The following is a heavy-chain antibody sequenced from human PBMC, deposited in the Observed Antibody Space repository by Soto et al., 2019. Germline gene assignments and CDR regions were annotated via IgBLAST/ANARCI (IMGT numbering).Heavy chain of an antibody. CDR1: GFPFSSYG. J-gene: IGHJ5*02. Sequence: GGSLRLSCAASGFPFSSYGMHWVRQAPGKGLEWVAVIWYDGSNKYYADSVKGRFTISRDNSKNTLYLQMNSLRAEDTAVYYCARGVGSGSYYNQYNWFDPWGQGTLVTSPQ. CDR3: ARGVGSGSYYNQYNWFDP. D-gene: IGHD3-10*01. V-gene: IGHV3-33*01. CDR2: IWYDGSNK.